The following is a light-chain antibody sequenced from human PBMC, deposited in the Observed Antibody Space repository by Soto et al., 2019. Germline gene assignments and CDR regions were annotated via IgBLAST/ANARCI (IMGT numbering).Light chain of an antibody. CDR1: SSNIGAGYD. CDR3: QSSDRRLRGV. CDR2: GNS. Sequence: QSVLTQPPSVSGAPGQRGTISCTGSSSNIGAGYDVHWYQQLPGTAPKLLIYGNSNRPSGVPDRFSGSKSGTSASLAITGLQAEDEADYYFQSSDRRLRGVFGTGTKRTV. J-gene: IGLJ1*01. V-gene: IGLV1-40*01.